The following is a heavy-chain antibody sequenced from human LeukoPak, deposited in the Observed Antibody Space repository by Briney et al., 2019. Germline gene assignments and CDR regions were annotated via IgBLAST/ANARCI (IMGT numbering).Heavy chain of an antibody. CDR2: VYYSGNT. J-gene: IGHJ6*02. V-gene: IGHV4-59*12. Sequence: SETLSLTCAVSGGSISGYYWSWIRQPPGKGLEWIGYVYYSGNTKYNPSLKSRVTMSVDTSKNQFSLRLSSVTARDTAVYYCARDSTVVTRDIYYYYYYGMDVWGQGTTVTVSS. CDR3: ARDSTVVTRDIYYYYYYGMDV. D-gene: IGHD4-23*01. CDR1: GGSISGYY.